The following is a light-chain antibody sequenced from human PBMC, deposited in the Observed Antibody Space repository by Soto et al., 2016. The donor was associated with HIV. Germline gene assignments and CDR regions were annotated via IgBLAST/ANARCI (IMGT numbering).Light chain of an antibody. V-gene: IGLV3-25*03. Sequence: SYELTQPPSVSVSPGQTARITCFGDALPKHYAYWYQQKPGQAPVLVIYKNYERPSGIPGRFSGSSSGTTVTLTISGVQPEDEADYYCQSADSSGTYGVFGTGTKVTVL. CDR1: ALPKHY. CDR2: KNY. CDR3: QSADSSGTYGV. J-gene: IGLJ1*01.